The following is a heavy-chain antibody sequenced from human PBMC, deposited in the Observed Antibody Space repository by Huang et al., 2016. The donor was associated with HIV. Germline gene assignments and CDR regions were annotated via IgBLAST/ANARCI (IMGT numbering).Heavy chain of an antibody. CDR3: ARLGDYYDSSGYRYNDAFDI. V-gene: IGHV4-39*01. CDR2: IYYSGST. Sequence: QLQLQESGPGLVKPSETLSLTCTVSGGSISSSSYYWGWIRQPPGKGLEWIGSIYYSGSTYNNPSLKSRVTISVDTSKNQFSLKLSSVTAADTAVYYCARLGDYYDSSGYRYNDAFDIWGQGTKVTVSS. CDR1: GGSISSSSYY. D-gene: IGHD3-22*01. J-gene: IGHJ3*02.